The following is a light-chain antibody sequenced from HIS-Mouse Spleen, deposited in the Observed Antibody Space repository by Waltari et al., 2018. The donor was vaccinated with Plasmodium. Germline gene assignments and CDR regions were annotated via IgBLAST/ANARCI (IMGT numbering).Light chain of an antibody. V-gene: IGLV3-1*01. CDR3: QAWDSSTVV. CDR1: KLGDKY. CDR2: QDS. J-gene: IGLJ2*01. Sequence: SYELTQPPSVSVSPGQTASITCSGVKLGDKYACWYQQTPGQSPVLVIYQDSKRPSGIPERFSGSNSGNTATLTISGTQAMDEADYYCQAWDSSTVVFGGGTKLTVL.